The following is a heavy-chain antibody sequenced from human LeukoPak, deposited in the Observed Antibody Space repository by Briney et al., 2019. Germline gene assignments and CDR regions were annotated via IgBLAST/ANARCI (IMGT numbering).Heavy chain of an antibody. CDR1: GFAFSTFW. Sequence: PGGSLRLSCAAPGFAFSTFWMSWVRQAPGKGLEWVANIKSDGSEKFSVDSVEGRFTISRDNAKNSVYLQMNSLRVDDTAVYYCAREIPRGEYVDYWGQGTLVTVSS. V-gene: IGHV3-7*01. D-gene: IGHD3-16*01. CDR2: IKSDGSEK. CDR3: AREIPRGEYVDY. J-gene: IGHJ4*02.